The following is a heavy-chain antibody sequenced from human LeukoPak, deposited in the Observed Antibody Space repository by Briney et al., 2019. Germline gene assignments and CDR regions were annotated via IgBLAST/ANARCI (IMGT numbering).Heavy chain of an antibody. CDR3: ARVGYYGSGSSRPPHY. CDR2: INHSGST. V-gene: IGHV4-34*01. D-gene: IGHD3-10*01. Sequence: SETLSLTCAVYGGSFSGYYWSWIRQPPGKGLEWIGEINHSGSTNYNPSLKSRVTISVDTSKNQFSLKLSSVTAADTAVYYCARVGYYGSGSSRPPHYWGQGTLVTVSS. J-gene: IGHJ4*02. CDR1: GGSFSGYY.